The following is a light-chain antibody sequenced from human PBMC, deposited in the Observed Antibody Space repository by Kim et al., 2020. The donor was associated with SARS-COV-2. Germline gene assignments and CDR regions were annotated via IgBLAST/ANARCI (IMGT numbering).Light chain of an antibody. J-gene: IGKJ1*01. CDR2: GAS. CDR1: QIISNY. V-gene: IGKV1-39*01. CDR3: QQSYSSPWT. Sequence: ASVGDRVTITCRASQIISNYLNWYQQKPGKAPKVLIYGASSLQSGVPSRFSGSGSGTDFTLTIRRLQPEDFATYYCQQSYSSPWTFGQGTKVDIK.